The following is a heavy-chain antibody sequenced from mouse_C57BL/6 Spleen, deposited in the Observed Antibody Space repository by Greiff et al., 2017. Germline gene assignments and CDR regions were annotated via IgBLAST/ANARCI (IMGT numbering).Heavy chain of an antibody. J-gene: IGHJ2*01. D-gene: IGHD4-1*01. CDR1: GYTFTSYW. V-gene: IGHV1-74*01. Sequence: QVQLQQPGAELVKPGASVKVSCKASGYTFTSYWMHWVKQRPGQGLEWIGRIHPSDSDTNSNQKFKGKATLTVDKSSSATYMQLGSRTSEDSAVYYCAIWDDDPDYGGQGTTLTVSS. CDR3: AIWDDDPDY. CDR2: IHPSDSDT.